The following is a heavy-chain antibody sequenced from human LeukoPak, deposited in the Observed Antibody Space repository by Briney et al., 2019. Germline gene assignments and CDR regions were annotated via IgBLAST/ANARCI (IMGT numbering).Heavy chain of an antibody. CDR3: ARHRPPSSSWSGSWFDP. Sequence: GESLKISCKGSGYSFTSYWIGWVRQMPGKGLEWMGIIYPGGSDTRYSPSFQGQVTISADKSISTAYLQWSSLKASDTAMYYCARHRPPSSSWSGSWFDPWGQGTLVTVSS. V-gene: IGHV5-51*01. CDR1: GYSFTSYW. D-gene: IGHD6-13*01. J-gene: IGHJ5*02. CDR2: IYPGGSDT.